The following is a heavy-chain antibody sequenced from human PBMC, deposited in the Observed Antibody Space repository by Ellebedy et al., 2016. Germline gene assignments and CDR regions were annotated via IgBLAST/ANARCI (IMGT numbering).Heavy chain of an antibody. D-gene: IGHD3-16*01. CDR2: IYYSGST. J-gene: IGHJ4*02. CDR1: GGSISSGGYY. V-gene: IGHV4-31*01. CDR3: ARGRWGDFYY. Sequence: SETLSLTCTVSGGSISSGGYYWGWIRQHPGKGLEWIGYIYYSGSTYYNPSLKSPFTISEDTSKNRFSLHLSSVTAADTAVYYCARGRWGDFYYWGQGALVTVSS.